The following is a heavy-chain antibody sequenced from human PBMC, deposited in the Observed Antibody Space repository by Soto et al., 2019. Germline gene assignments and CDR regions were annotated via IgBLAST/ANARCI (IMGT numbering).Heavy chain of an antibody. J-gene: IGHJ5*02. CDR2: FDPEDGET. CDR1: GYTLTELS. D-gene: IGHD3-10*01. V-gene: IGHV1-24*01. CDR3: ATDTSTMVRGFFLDYP. Sequence: ASVKVSCKVSGYTLTELSMHWVRQAPGKGLEWMGGFDPEDGETIYAQKFQGRVTMTEDTSTDTAYMELSSLRSEDTAVYYCATDTSTMVRGFFLDYPRGQGTLVTVSS.